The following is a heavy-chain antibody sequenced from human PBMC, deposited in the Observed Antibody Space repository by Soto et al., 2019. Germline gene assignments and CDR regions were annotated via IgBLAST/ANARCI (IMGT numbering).Heavy chain of an antibody. V-gene: IGHV3-23*01. CDR1: GFSFSSYA. CDR3: AKGSIEYSASVDN. D-gene: IGHD5-12*01. J-gene: IGHJ4*02. CDR2: ISARGGSS. Sequence: DVQLLESGGGLLQPGGSLRLSCAASGFSFSSYAMVWVRQAPGKGLEWVAVISARGGSSYFADPVKGRFTLSRDNSKNVLSLEMNSLRAEDTAIYFCAKGSIEYSASVDNWGQGTLVVVSS.